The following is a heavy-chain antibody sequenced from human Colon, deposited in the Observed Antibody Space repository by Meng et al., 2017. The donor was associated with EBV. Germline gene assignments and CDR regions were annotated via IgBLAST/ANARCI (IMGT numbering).Heavy chain of an antibody. CDR2: IYYIGGT. CDR1: GDSVATGRYY. J-gene: IGHJ5*02. D-gene: IGHD3-10*01. CDR3: ARVSGRSFDP. V-gene: IGHV4-61*01. Sequence: QLTLQEPGPGLVKPSETLSLTCTVSGDSVATGRYYWSWIRQPPGKGLEWIAYIYYIGGTNYNPSLKSRLTISLDTSKNQFSLSLRSVTAADTAVYYCARVSGRSFDPWGQGTLVTVSS.